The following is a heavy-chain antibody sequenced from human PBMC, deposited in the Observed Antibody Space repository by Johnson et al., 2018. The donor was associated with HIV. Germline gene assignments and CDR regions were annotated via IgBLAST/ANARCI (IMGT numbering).Heavy chain of an antibody. CDR1: GFTFSSYG. D-gene: IGHD3-22*01. CDR3: ARVGIYYDSIEDAFDI. Sequence: QVQLVESGGGLVQPGGSLRLSCAASGFTFSSYGMHWVRQAPGKGLEWVAVISYDGSNKYYADSVKGRFTISRDNAKNSLYLQMNSLRAEDTAVYYCARVGIYYDSIEDAFDIWGQGTMVTVSS. CDR2: ISYDGSNK. V-gene: IGHV3-30*03. J-gene: IGHJ3*02.